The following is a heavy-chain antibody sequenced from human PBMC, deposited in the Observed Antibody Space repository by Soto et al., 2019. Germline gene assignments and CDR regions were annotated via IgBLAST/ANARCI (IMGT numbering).Heavy chain of an antibody. V-gene: IGHV1-3*04. CDR3: GRGGYDSSGYPLGY. J-gene: IGHJ4*02. CDR2: INTGNGNT. Sequence: QVQLVQSGAEVKKPGASVKVSCKASGYTFTSNAMHWVRQAPGQRLEWMGWINTGNGNTKYSQKYQGRVTITRDTSATTAYMELSSLRSEDTAVYYCGRGGYDSSGYPLGYWGQGTLVTGSS. CDR1: GYTFTSNA. D-gene: IGHD3-22*01.